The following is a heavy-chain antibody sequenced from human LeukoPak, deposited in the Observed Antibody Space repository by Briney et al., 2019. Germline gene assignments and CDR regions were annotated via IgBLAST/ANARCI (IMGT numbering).Heavy chain of an antibody. Sequence: SETLSLTCTVSGGSISSYYWSWIRQPAGKGLEWIGRIYTTGSTYYNPSLKSRVTISVDTSKNQFSLKLSSVTAADTAVYYCARDIGAMIVVVSYFDYWGQGTLVTVSS. CDR1: GGSISSYY. CDR3: ARDIGAMIVVVSYFDY. J-gene: IGHJ4*02. D-gene: IGHD3-22*01. V-gene: IGHV4-4*07. CDR2: IYTTGST.